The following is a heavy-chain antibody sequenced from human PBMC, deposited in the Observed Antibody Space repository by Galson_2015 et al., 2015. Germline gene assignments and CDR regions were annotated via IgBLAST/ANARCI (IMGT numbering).Heavy chain of an antibody. Sequence: YSMNWVRQAPGKGLEWVSSIRSSSSYIYYADSVKGRFTISRDSAKNSLYLQMSSLRAEDTAVYYCASGNFDWLLYPLDYWGQGTLVPVSS. V-gene: IGHV3-21*01. CDR1: YS. CDR3: ASGNFDWLLYPLDY. D-gene: IGHD3-9*01. CDR2: IRSSSSYI. J-gene: IGHJ4*02.